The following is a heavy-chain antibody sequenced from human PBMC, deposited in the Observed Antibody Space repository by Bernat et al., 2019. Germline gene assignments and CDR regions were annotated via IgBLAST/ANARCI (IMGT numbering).Heavy chain of an antibody. CDR3: ARDDYDYGWGSYRYYGGLDY. J-gene: IGHJ4*02. V-gene: IGHV3-11*01. CDR2: ISSSGSTI. CDR1: GFTFSDYY. Sequence: QVQLVESGGGLVKPGGSLRLSCAASGFTFSDYYMSWIRQAPGKGLEWVSYISSSGSTIYYADSVKGRFTISRDNANNSLYLQMNILRDEETAGYYCARDDYDYGWGSYRYYGGLDYWGQGTLVTVSS. D-gene: IGHD3-16*02.